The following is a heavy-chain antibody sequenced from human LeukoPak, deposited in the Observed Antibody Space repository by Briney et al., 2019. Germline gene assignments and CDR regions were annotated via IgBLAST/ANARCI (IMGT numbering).Heavy chain of an antibody. CDR1: GIPFSDYY. D-gene: IGHD6-6*01. J-gene: IGHJ4*02. CDR3: AKGHRQQARPNYSDY. Sequence: GGSLRLACVVSGIPFSDYYMNWIRKAPGKGLEWISYISSSSSYTDYADSVKGRFTISRDNAKSALYLQMHSLRLEDTAVYYCAKGHRQQARPNYSDYWGQGTLVTVSS. CDR2: ISSSSSYT. V-gene: IGHV3-11*05.